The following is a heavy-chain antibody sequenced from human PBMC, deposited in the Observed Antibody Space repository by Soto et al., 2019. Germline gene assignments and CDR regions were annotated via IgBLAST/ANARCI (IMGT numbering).Heavy chain of an antibody. V-gene: IGHV4-59*01. CDR3: ARGGWLQLPYAFDI. CDR2: IYYSGST. J-gene: IGHJ3*02. D-gene: IGHD5-12*01. Sequence: SETLSLTCTVSGGSISSDYWSWIRQPPGKGLEWIGYIYYSGSTNYNPSLKSRVTISVDTSKNQFSLKLSSVTAADTAVYYCARGGWLQLPYAFDIWGQGTMVTVSS. CDR1: GGSISSDY.